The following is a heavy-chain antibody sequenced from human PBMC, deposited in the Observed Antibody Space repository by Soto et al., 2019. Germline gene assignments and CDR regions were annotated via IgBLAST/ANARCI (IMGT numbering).Heavy chain of an antibody. CDR3: ARDRPGDEGDGFDI. CDR2: LDSGGST. CDR1: GLTVSSNY. V-gene: IGHV3-53*02. Sequence: EVQLVETGGGLIQPGGSLRLSCAASGLTVSSNYMNWVSQAPGKGLEWVSVLDSGGSTHYAGSVKGRFIISRDNSKNTLYLQMNSLRVEDTAVYYCARDRPGDEGDGFDIWGHGTMVTVSS. D-gene: IGHD3-10*01. J-gene: IGHJ3*02.